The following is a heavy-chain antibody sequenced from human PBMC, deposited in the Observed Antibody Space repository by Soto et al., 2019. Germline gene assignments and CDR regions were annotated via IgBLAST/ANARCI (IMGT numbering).Heavy chain of an antibody. V-gene: IGHV5-10-1*01. CDR2: IDPSDSYT. CDR1: GYSFTSYW. J-gene: IGHJ4*02. CDR3: ARHVSIVLVPAAQGVPFDY. D-gene: IGHD2-2*01. Sequence: GESLKISCKGSGYSFTSYWISWVRQMPGKGLEWMGRIDPSDSYTNYSPSFQGHVTISADKSISTAYLQWSSLKASDTAMYYFARHVSIVLVPAAQGVPFDYWGQGTLVTVSS.